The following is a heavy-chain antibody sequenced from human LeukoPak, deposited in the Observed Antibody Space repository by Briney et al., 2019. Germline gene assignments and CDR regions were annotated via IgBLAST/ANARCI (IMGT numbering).Heavy chain of an antibody. CDR3: AKDGGLWVSAHWGDS. J-gene: IGHJ4*02. CDR1: RFTFSSYT. D-gene: IGHD7-27*01. V-gene: IGHV3-23*01. CDR2: ITTSDGNT. Sequence: GGSLRLSCAASRFTFSSYTMSWVRQAPGKGLEWVSTITTSDGNTYYADSVKGRFTVSRDNSKNTLFLQMNSLRAEDTAVYYCAKDGGLWVSAHWGDSWGRGTLVTVSS.